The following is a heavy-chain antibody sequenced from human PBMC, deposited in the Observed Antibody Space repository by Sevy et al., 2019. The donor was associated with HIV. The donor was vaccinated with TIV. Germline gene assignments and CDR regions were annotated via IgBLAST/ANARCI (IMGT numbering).Heavy chain of an antibody. V-gene: IGHV3-11*06. CDR1: GFTFSDYY. Sequence: GGSLRLSCVASGFTFSDYYMSWIRQAPGKGLEWVSYISSSSSYTNYADSVKGRFTISRDNAKNSLYLQMNSLRAEDTAVYYCARDGRSSSRDLSWFDPWGQGTLVTVSS. CDR2: ISSSSSYT. D-gene: IGHD6-13*01. J-gene: IGHJ5*02. CDR3: ARDGRSSSRDLSWFDP.